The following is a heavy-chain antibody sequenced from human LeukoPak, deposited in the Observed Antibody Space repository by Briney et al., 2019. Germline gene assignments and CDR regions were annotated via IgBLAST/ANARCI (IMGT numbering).Heavy chain of an antibody. V-gene: IGHV3-48*01. D-gene: IGHD1-26*01. Sequence: HSGGPLRLSCAASGFPFSSYTMFWVREASRKGPEWVSSVSSGSSTIYYADSVKGRFTISRDNAKHSLYLQMNSLRAEDTAVYFCARARASTSNLGYFDYWGQGTLVTVSS. CDR2: VSSGSSTI. CDR1: GFPFSSYT. J-gene: IGHJ4*02. CDR3: ARARASTSNLGYFDY.